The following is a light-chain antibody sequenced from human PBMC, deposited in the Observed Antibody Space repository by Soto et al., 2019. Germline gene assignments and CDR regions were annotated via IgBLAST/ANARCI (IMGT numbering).Light chain of an antibody. CDR2: DAS. J-gene: IGKJ5*01. CDR3: QQYDNLLL. Sequence: DIQMTQSPSSLSASVGDRVTITCQASQEISNYLNWYQQKPGKAPKLLIYDASNLEAGVPSRFSGSGSGTDFTFTISSLQPEDIATYYCQQYDNLLLFGQGTRLEIK. CDR1: QEISNY. V-gene: IGKV1-33*01.